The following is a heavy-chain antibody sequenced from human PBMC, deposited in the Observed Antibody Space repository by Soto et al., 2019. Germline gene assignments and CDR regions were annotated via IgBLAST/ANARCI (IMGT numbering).Heavy chain of an antibody. D-gene: IGHD3-3*01. Sequence: SETLSLTCAVYGGSFSGYYWSWIRQPPGKGLEWIGEINHSGSTNYNPSLKSRVTISVDTSKNQFSLKLSSVTAADTAVYYCARVDYDFWSGPLGYFDYWGQGTLVTVSS. CDR3: ARVDYDFWSGPLGYFDY. CDR2: INHSGST. CDR1: GGSFSGYY. J-gene: IGHJ4*02. V-gene: IGHV4-34*01.